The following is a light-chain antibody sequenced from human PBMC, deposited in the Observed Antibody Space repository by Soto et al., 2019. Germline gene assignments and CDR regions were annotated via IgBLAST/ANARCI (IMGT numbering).Light chain of an antibody. CDR1: QTISSW. J-gene: IGKJ1*01. Sequence: DIQMTQSPSTLSGSVGDRVTITCRASQTISSWLAWYQQKPGKAPKLLIYKASTLKSGVPSRFSGSGSGTDFTLTISRLQSEDFATYYCQQYYTYPRAFGQGTKVDI. V-gene: IGKV1-5*03. CDR2: KAS. CDR3: QQYYTYPRA.